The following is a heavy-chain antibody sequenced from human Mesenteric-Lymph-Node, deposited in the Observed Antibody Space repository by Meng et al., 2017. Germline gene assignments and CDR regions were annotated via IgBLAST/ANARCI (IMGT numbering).Heavy chain of an antibody. CDR2: IYYSGST. V-gene: IGHV4-31*03. J-gene: IGHJ5*02. D-gene: IGHD4-17*01. CDR3: ARTNYDDYNWFDP. Sequence: QGQPQGSGPGLGKPSQTLSLTCTVPGGSISSGGFYWSWIRQHPGKGLEWIGYIYYSGSTYYNPSLRSRVAISIDTSKNQFSLKLTSVTAADTAVYFCARTNYDDYNWFDPWGQGTLVTSPQ. CDR1: GGSISSGGFY.